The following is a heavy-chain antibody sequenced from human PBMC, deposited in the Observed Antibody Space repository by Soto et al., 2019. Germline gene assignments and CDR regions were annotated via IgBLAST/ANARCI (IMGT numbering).Heavy chain of an antibody. V-gene: IGHV3-23*01. D-gene: IGHD3-22*01. CDR2: ISGSGGST. Sequence: GGSLRLSCAASGFTFSSYAMSWVRQAPGKGLEWVSAISGSGGSTYYADSVKGRFTISRDNSKNTLYLQINSLRAEDTAVYYCAKDPITMIVVVPDNWFDPWGQGTLVTVSS. CDR3: AKDPITMIVVVPDNWFDP. CDR1: GFTFSSYA. J-gene: IGHJ5*02.